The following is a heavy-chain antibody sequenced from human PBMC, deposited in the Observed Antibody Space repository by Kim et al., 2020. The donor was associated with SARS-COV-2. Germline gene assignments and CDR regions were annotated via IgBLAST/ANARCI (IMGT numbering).Heavy chain of an antibody. CDR2: INAGNGNT. V-gene: IGHV1-3*01. J-gene: IGHJ3*02. D-gene: IGHD3-10*01. CDR1: GYTFTSYA. Sequence: ASVKVSCKASGYTFTSYAMHWVRQAPGQRLEWMGWINAGNGNTKYSQKFQGRVTITRDTSASTAYMELSSLRSEDTAVYYCARVAFGGDAFDIWGQGTMVTVSS. CDR3: ARVAFGGDAFDI.